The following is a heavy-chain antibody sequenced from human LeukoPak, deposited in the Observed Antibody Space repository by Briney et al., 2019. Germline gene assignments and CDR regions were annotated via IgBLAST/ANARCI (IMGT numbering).Heavy chain of an antibody. V-gene: IGHV4-4*07. CDR2: IYTSGST. CDR1: GGSISSYY. CDR3: ARDNYYGSGSVVDY. Sequence: KASETLSLTCTVSGGSISSYYWSWIRQPAGKGLEWIGRIYTSGSTNYNPSLKSRVTMSVDTSKNQFSLKLSSVTAADTAVYYCARDNYYGSGSVVDYWGQGTLVTVSS. J-gene: IGHJ4*02. D-gene: IGHD3-10*01.